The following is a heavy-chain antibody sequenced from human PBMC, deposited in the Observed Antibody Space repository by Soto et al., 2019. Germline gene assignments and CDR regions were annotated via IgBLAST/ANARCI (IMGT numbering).Heavy chain of an antibody. D-gene: IGHD3-3*01. J-gene: IGHJ4*02. CDR3: AKGKGVTRSGVVYFDY. V-gene: IGHV3-9*01. CDR1: GFSLDDYA. CDR2: ISGNGEDL. Sequence: DVLLVESGGGLVQPGGSLRLTCKVSGFSLDDYAMHWVRQAPGKGLEWVSGISGNGEDLDYAAPVRGRFAISRERAGNSLFLQMNSLRAEDTAVYYCAKGKGVTRSGVVYFDYWGLGTPLTVSS.